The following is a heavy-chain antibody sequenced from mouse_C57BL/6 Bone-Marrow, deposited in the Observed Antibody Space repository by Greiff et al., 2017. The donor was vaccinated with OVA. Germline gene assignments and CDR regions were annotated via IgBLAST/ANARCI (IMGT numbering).Heavy chain of an antibody. CDR2: IDPENGDT. J-gene: IGHJ2*01. Sequence: DVKLVESGAELVRPGASVKLSCTASGFNIKDDYMHWVKQRPEQGLEWIGWIDPENGDTEYASKFQGKATITADTSSNTAYLQLSSLTSEDTAVYYCTTEGPPFDYWGQGTTLTVSS. CDR1: GFNIKDDY. CDR3: TTEGPPFDY. D-gene: IGHD3-3*01. V-gene: IGHV14-4*01.